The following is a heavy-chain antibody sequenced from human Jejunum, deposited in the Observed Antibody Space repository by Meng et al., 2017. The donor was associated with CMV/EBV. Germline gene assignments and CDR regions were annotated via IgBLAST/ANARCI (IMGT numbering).Heavy chain of an antibody. CDR2: ITHSGST. D-gene: IGHD1-26*01. V-gene: IGHV4-34*01. CDR3: APGFRSWSGSYSS. Sequence: QVYLQQWGAGLLKPSETRSLPCGVYGAPFSGYWSWVRQPPGKGLEWIGEITHSGSTNYNVSLKSRVTISIDTSKNQFSLKLSSVTATDTAVYYCAPGFRSWSGSYSSWGQGTLVTVSS. CDR1: GAPFSGY. J-gene: IGHJ4*02.